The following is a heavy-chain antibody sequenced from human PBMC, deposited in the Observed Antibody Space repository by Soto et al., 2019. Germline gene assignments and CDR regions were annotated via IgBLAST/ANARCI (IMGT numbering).Heavy chain of an antibody. CDR2: IYTGVST. V-gene: IGHV3-66*01. J-gene: IGHJ3*02. Sequence: PGGSLRLSCVASGFTVNSDYMNWVRQAPGKGLEWVSVIYTGVSTYYAASVRGRFTISRDNSKNTLYLQMNSLGVEDTAVYYCARFSVYETAAFDIWGQGTMVTVSS. D-gene: IGHD5-12*01. CDR1: GFTVNSDY. CDR3: ARFSVYETAAFDI.